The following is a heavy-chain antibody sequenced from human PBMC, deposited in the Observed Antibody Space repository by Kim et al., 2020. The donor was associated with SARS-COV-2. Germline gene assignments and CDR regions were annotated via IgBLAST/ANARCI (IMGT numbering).Heavy chain of an antibody. V-gene: IGHV3-23*01. Sequence: GDTNYADSVKGRFTISRDNSKNTLYLQMNGLRAEDTAVYYCARRNFFDCWGQGTLVTVSS. J-gene: IGHJ4*02. CDR2: GDT. CDR3: ARRNFFDC.